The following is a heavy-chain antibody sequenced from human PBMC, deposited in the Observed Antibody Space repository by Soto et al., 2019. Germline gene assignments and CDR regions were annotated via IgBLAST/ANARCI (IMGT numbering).Heavy chain of an antibody. CDR2: IYNSGSA. Sequence: LSLTCTVSGGSFTSGDYYWSWIRQPPGKGLEWIGYIYNSGSAYYNPSLKSRVTISVDTSKNQFSLKLNSITAADTAVYYCARAGGIQVWSEIDYWGQGILVTVPS. CDR1: GGSFTSGDYY. J-gene: IGHJ4*02. D-gene: IGHD5-18*01. CDR3: ARAGGIQVWSEIDY. V-gene: IGHV4-30-4*01.